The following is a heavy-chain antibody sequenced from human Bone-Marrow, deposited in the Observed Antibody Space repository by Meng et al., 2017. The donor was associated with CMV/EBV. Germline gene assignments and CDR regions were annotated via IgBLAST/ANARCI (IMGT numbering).Heavy chain of an antibody. CDR2: ISWNSGSI. Sequence: SLKISCAASGFTFDDYAMHWVRQAPGKGLEWVSGISWNSGSIGYADSVKGRFTISRDNAKNSLYLQMNSLRAEDTALYYCAKDMGSLYCSSTSCYSYFQHWGQGTLVTFSS. V-gene: IGHV3-9*01. CDR1: GFTFDDYA. CDR3: AKDMGSLYCSSTSCYSYFQH. J-gene: IGHJ1*01. D-gene: IGHD2-2*02.